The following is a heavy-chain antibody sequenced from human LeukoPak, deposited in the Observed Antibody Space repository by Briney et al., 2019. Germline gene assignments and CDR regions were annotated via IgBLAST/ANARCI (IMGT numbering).Heavy chain of an antibody. CDR1: GFTFDDYS. CDR2: ITWNSGSI. V-gene: IGHV3-9*01. CDR3: ARDRYYYDSSGYLN. J-gene: IGHJ4*02. D-gene: IGHD3-22*01. Sequence: PGRSLRLSCAASGFTFDDYSMHWVRQAPGKGLEWVSVITWNSGSIGYADSVKGRFTISRDNAKNSLYLQMNSLRAEDTALYYCARDRYYYDSSGYLNWGQGTLVTVSS.